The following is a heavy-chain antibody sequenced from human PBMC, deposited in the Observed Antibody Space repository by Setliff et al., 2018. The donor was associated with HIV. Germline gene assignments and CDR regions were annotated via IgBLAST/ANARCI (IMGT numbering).Heavy chain of an antibody. V-gene: IGHV1-69*13. Sequence: SVKVSCKASGGTFSKDAINWVREAPGQGLEWMGGIIPIFSTTTYVQKFQGRVTITADESTSTVYMELSSLRSDDTAVYYCARDEGMTTRRGRFDPWGQGTLVTVSS. CDR1: GGTFSKDA. CDR3: ARDEGMTTRRGRFDP. CDR2: IIPIFSTT. D-gene: IGHD4-4*01. J-gene: IGHJ5*02.